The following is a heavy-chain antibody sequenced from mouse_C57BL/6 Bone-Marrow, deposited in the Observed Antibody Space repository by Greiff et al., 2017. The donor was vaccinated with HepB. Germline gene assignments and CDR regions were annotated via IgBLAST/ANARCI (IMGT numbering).Heavy chain of an antibody. V-gene: IGHV1-74*01. CDR3: AILYGQLRPYFDY. J-gene: IGHJ2*01. Sequence: QVQLKQPGAELVKPGASVKVSCKASGYTFTSYWMHWVKQRPGQGLEWIGRIHPSDSDTNYNQKFKGKATLTVDKSSSTAYMQLSSLTSEDSAVYYCAILYGQLRPYFDYWGQGTTLTVSS. CDR1: GYTFTSYW. CDR2: IHPSDSDT. D-gene: IGHD3-2*02.